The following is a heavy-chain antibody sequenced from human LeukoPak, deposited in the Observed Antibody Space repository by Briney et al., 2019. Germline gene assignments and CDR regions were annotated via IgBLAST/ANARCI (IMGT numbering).Heavy chain of an antibody. CDR1: GGSISSSNW. CDR2: IYHSGTT. Sequence: SETLSLTCAVSGGSISSSNWWSWVRQPPGKGLEWIGEIYHSGTTYYNPSLKSRVTISVDTSNNQFSLKLSSVTAADTGIYYCARAPITMIVVVGYFDYWGQGALVTVSS. CDR3: ARAPITMIVVVGYFDY. D-gene: IGHD3-22*01. J-gene: IGHJ4*02. V-gene: IGHV4-4*02.